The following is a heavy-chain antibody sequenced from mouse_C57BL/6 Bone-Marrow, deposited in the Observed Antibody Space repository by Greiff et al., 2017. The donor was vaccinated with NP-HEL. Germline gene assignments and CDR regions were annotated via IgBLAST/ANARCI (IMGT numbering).Heavy chain of an antibody. D-gene: IGHD2-3*01. CDR3: ARIYDGYYVWFAY. V-gene: IGHV8-12*01. J-gene: IGHJ3*01. CDR1: GFSLSTSGMG. CDR2: IYWDDDK. Sequence: QVQLKESGPGILQSSQTLSLTCSFSGFSLSTSGMGVSWIRQPSGKGLEWLAHIYWDDDKRYNPSLKSRLTISKDTSRNQVFLKITSVDTADTATYYCARIYDGYYVWFAYWGQGTLVTVSA.